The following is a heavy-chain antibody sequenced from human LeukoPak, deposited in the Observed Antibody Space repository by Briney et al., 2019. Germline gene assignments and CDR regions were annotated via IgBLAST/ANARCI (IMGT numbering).Heavy chain of an antibody. CDR1: GYTFTSFG. CDR3: ARDGGYTYGYHY. CDR2: INTYNGNT. V-gene: IGHV1-18*01. D-gene: IGHD5-18*01. Sequence: ASVKVSCKASGYTFTSFGITWVRQAPGQGLEWMGWINTYNGNTKYAQKFQGRATMTTDTSTSTVYMELRGLRADDTAVYYCARDGGYTYGYHYWGQGTLVTVSS. J-gene: IGHJ4*02.